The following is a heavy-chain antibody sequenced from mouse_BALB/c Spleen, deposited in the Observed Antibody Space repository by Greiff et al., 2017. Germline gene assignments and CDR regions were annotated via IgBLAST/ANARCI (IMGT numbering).Heavy chain of an antibody. CDR2: IYPGDGDT. J-gene: IGHJ2*01. CDR1: GYAFSSYW. V-gene: IGHV1-80*01. D-gene: IGHD1-1*01. Sequence: QVQLQQSGAELVRPGSSVKISCKASGYAFSSYWMNWVKQRPGQGLEWIGQIYPGDGDTNYNGKFKGKATLTADKSSSTAYMQLSSLTSEDSAVYFCARSKYYGSSYAFDYWGQGTTLTVSS. CDR3: ARSKYYGSSYAFDY.